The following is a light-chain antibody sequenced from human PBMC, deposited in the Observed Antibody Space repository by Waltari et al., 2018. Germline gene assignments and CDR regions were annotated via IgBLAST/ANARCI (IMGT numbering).Light chain of an antibody. CDR1: QSINTW. Sequence: DIQMTQSPSTLSASVGDRVTITCRASQSINTWLAWYQQKPGKAPKLLIYKSSTLESGVPSRFSGSGSETEFTLTISSLQADDVATYYCQQYNSDSTFGGGTKVEIK. V-gene: IGKV1-5*03. CDR3: QQYNSDST. J-gene: IGKJ4*01. CDR2: KSS.